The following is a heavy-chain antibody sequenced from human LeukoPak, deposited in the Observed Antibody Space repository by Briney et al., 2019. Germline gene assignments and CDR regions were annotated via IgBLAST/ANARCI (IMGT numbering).Heavy chain of an antibody. V-gene: IGHV1-8*01. CDR3: ASRDSSGYYYDAFDI. J-gene: IGHJ3*02. Sequence: ASVKVSCKASGYTFTSYDINWVRQATGQGLEWMGWMNPNSGNTGYAQKYQGRVTMTRNTSISTAYMELSSLRSEDTAVYYCASRDSSGYYYDAFDIWGQGTMVTVSS. CDR1: GYTFTSYD. D-gene: IGHD3-22*01. CDR2: MNPNSGNT.